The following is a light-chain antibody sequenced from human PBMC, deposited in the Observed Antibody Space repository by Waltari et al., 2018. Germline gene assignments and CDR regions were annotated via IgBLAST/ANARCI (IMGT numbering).Light chain of an antibody. J-gene: IGKJ3*01. Sequence: EIVLTQSPGTLSLSPGERATLSCRASQSVSSSYLAWYQQKPGQAPRLLIYGASSRATCIPDSFSGSGSGTDFTLTISRLEPEDFAVYYCQQYGSSPPKVTFGPGTKVDIK. V-gene: IGKV3-20*01. CDR3: QQYGSSPPKVT. CDR1: QSVSSSY. CDR2: GAS.